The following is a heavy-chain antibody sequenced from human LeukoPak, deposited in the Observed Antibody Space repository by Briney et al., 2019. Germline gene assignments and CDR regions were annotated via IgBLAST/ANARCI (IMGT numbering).Heavy chain of an antibody. V-gene: IGHV3-48*03. CDR1: GFSFSDYE. Sequence: GGSLRLSCAASGFSFSDYEMNWVRQSPAKGLEWVSNISPNGGTKYYAGSVKGRFTISRDNAKNSLYLQMNSLRAEDTGVYFCSKLAVASADSWGQGTLVAVSS. D-gene: IGHD6-19*01. CDR2: ISPNGGTK. J-gene: IGHJ4*02. CDR3: SKLAVASADS.